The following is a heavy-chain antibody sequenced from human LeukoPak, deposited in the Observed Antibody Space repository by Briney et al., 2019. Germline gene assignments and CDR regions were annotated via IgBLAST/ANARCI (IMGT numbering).Heavy chain of an antibody. CDR3: AREIANCINGVCPPAGNFDY. J-gene: IGHJ4*02. V-gene: IGHV4-4*07. CDR1: GGSISNYY. CDR2: IYSSGST. Sequence: PSETLSLTCTVSGGSISNYYWSWTRQPAGKGLEWIGRIYSSGSTNYKPSLKSRVTISVDKSKNQFSLKLSSVTAADTAVYYCAREIANCINGVCPPAGNFDYWGQGTLVTVSS. D-gene: IGHD2-8*01.